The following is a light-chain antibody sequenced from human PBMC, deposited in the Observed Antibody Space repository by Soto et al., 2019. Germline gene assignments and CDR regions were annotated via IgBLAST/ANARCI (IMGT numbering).Light chain of an antibody. CDR3: QQYNSYPWT. Sequence: DIQMTQSPSTLSASVGDRVTITCRASQSISSWLAWYQQKPGKAPKLLIYKASSLESGVPSRFSGSGSGTEFTLTISCLQPDDVATYYCQQYNSYPWTFGQGTKVEIK. V-gene: IGKV1-5*03. CDR2: KAS. CDR1: QSISSW. J-gene: IGKJ1*01.